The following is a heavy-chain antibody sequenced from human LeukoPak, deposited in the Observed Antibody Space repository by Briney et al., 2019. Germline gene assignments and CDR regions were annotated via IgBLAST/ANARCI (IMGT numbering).Heavy chain of an antibody. CDR2: IRYDGSNK. CDR3: AKDMMTVWFGEFSYMDV. D-gene: IGHD3-10*01. V-gene: IGHV3-30*02. CDR1: GFTFSSYG. Sequence: GGSLRLSCTASGFTFSSYGIHWVRQAPGKGLEWVAFIRYDGSNKYYADSVKGRFTISRDNTRNTLYLQMTSLRAEDTAVYYCAKDMMTVWFGEFSYMDVWGKGTTVTISS. J-gene: IGHJ6*03.